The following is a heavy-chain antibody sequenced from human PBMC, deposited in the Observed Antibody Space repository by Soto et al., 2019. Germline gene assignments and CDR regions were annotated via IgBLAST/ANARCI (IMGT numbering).Heavy chain of an antibody. D-gene: IGHD3-10*01. CDR3: ARRGDIGELPLEAFDI. Sequence: QLQLQESGPGLVKPSETLSLTCTVSGGSISSSSYYWGWIRQPPGKGLEWIGSIYYSGSTYYNPSLKSRVTISVDTSKNQFSLKLSSVTAADTAVYYCARRGDIGELPLEAFDIWGQGTMVTVSS. CDR1: GGSISSSSYY. V-gene: IGHV4-39*01. CDR2: IYYSGST. J-gene: IGHJ3*02.